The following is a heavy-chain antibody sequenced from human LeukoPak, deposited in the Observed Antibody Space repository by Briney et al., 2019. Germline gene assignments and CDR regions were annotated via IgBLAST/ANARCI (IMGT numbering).Heavy chain of an antibody. CDR3: ARVNYYDSSGLR. J-gene: IGHJ4*02. D-gene: IGHD3-22*01. CDR2: LYYSGST. V-gene: IGHV4-39*01. CDR1: GGSRSSSRYY. Sequence: SETLSLTCTVSGGSRSSSRYYWGWIRQPPGEGLEWIGSLYYSGSTYYNPSLKSRVTISVDTSKNQFSLKLSSVTAADTAVYYCARVNYYDSSGLRWGQGTLVTVSS.